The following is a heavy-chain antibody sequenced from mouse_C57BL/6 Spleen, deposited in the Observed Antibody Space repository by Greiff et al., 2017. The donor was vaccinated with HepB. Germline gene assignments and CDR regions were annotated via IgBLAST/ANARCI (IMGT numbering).Heavy chain of an antibody. Sequence: VKLVESGPELVKPGASVKISCKASGYAFSSSWMNWVKQRPGKGLEWIGRIYPGDGDTNYNGKFKGKATLTADKSSSTAYMQLSSLTSEDSAVYFCAREDYYGSSFPYFDYWGQGTTLTVSS. CDR1: GYAFSSSW. D-gene: IGHD1-1*01. CDR2: IYPGDGDT. CDR3: AREDYYGSSFPYFDY. J-gene: IGHJ2*01. V-gene: IGHV1-82*01.